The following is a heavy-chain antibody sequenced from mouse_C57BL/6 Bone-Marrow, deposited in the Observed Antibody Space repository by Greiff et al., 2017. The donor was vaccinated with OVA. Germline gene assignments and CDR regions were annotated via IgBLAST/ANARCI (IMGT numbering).Heavy chain of an antibody. CDR1: GFTFSSYA. CDR3: ARETAQVHFDY. D-gene: IGHD3-2*02. CDR2: ISDGGSYT. J-gene: IGHJ2*01. V-gene: IGHV5-4*01. Sequence: EVQLVESGGGLVKPGGSLKLSCAASGFTFSSYAMSWVRQTPEKRLEWVATISDGGSYTYYPDNVKGRFTLSRDNAKNNLYLQLSHLKSEDTAMYYCARETAQVHFDYWGQGTTLTVSS.